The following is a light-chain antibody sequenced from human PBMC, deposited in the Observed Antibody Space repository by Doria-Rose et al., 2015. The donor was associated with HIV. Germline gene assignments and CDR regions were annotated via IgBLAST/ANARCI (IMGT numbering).Light chain of an antibody. V-gene: IGLV3-1*01. J-gene: IGLJ1*01. Sequence: SWYQQKPGQSPVLVISEDTKRPSGIPERFSGSNSGNTATLTISGTQAMDEADYYCQAWDTSTAVFGTGTKVTVL. CDR3: QAWDTSTAV. CDR2: EDT.